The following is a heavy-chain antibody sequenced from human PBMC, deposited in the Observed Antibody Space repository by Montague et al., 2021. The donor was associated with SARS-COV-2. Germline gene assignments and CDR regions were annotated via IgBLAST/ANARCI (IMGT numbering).Heavy chain of an antibody. J-gene: IGHJ4*02. D-gene: IGHD2-15*01. Sequence: SETLSLTCTVSGGSISSLYWSWFRQPPGKGLEWIGYISDSGSTNYNPSLTSRVTMSVDTSMNQFSLKVNSVTAADTAVYYCARHYSATLPAVYWGQGTLVTVSS. CDR2: ISDSGST. CDR1: GGSISSLY. V-gene: IGHV4-59*08. CDR3: ARHYSATLPAVY.